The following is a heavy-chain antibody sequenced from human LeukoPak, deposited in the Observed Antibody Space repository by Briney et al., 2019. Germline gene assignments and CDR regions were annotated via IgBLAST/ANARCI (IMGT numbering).Heavy chain of an antibody. D-gene: IGHD2-2*02. CDR2: ISAYNGNT. J-gene: IGHJ4*02. CDR1: GYTFTSYG. Sequence: ASVKVSCKASGYTFTSYGISWVRQAPGQGLEWMGWISAYNGNTNYAQKLQGRVTMATDTSTSTAYMELRSLRSDDTAVYYCARDLGYCSSTSCYIAYWGQGTLVTVSS. V-gene: IGHV1-18*01. CDR3: ARDLGYCSSTSCYIAY.